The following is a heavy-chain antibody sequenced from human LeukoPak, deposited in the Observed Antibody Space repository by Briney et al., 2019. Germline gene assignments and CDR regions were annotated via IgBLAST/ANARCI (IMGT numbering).Heavy chain of an antibody. J-gene: IGHJ4*02. V-gene: IGHV3-30*02. CDR1: GFSFSDYG. Sequence: GGSLRLSCAASGFSFSDYGMHWVRQAPGKGLEWVAFIRSDGSNKYYVDSVKGRFTISRDNSKNTLYLQMNSLRAEDTAVYYCAKGIYGSGSYSLYYFDYWGQGTLVTVSS. D-gene: IGHD3-10*01. CDR2: IRSDGSNK. CDR3: AKGIYGSGSYSLYYFDY.